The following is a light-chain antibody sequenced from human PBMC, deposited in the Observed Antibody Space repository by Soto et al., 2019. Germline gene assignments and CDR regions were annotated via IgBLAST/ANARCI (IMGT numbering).Light chain of an antibody. V-gene: IGKV1-17*01. J-gene: IGKJ3*01. CDR1: RGVRND. Sequence: DIQMTQSPSSLSASLGVRVIITCGAGRGVRNDLGWFQQKPERAPKRLIYDASNLESGVPSRFSGSGSGTEFTLTISSLQPEDFATYYCLQYNSFPPTFGPGTKVDIK. CDR2: DAS. CDR3: LQYNSFPPT.